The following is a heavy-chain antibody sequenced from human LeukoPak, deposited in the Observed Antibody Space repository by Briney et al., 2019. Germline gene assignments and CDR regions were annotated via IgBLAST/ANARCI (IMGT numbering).Heavy chain of an antibody. J-gene: IGHJ4*02. CDR2: INTGGSTI. CDR3: ARGTYSFDS. V-gene: IGHV3-11*01. D-gene: IGHD3-10*01. CDR1: GFTFSDYY. Sequence: GGSLRLSCAASGFTFSDYYMTWIRQAPGKGLEWVSCINTGGSTIYYADSVKGRFTISRDNAKNSLFLQMNSLGAEDTAVYYCARGTYSFDSWGQGTLVTVSS.